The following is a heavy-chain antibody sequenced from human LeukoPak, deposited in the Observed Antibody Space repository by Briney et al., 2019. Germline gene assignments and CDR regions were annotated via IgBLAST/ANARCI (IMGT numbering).Heavy chain of an antibody. J-gene: IGHJ5*02. CDR2: ISHDGGNK. CDR1: EFTFNRYG. CDR3: SGYNWFDP. V-gene: IGHV3-30*03. Sequence: PGKSLRLSCAASEFTFNRYGMQWVRQAPGKGLEWVAVISHDGGNKYYADSVKGRFTISRDNSKSTLYLQMNSLRAEDTAVYYCSGYNWFDPWGQGTPVTVSS. D-gene: IGHD3-22*01.